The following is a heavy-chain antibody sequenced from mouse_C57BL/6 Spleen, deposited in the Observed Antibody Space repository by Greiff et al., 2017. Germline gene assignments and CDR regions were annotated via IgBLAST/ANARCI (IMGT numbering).Heavy chain of an antibody. D-gene: IGHD2-3*01. J-gene: IGHJ2*01. CDR3: ARDDGYYGYFDY. CDR1: GFTFSDYG. V-gene: IGHV5-17*01. CDR2: ISSGSSTI. Sequence: EVMLVESGGGLVKPGGSLKLSCAASGFTFSDYGMHWVRQAPEKGLEWVAYISSGSSTIYYADTVKGRFTISRDNAKNTLFLQMTSLSAEDTAMYYCARDDGYYGYFDYWGQGTTLTVSS.